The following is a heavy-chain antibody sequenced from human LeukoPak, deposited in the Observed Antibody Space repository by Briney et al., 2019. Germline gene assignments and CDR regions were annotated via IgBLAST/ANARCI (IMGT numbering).Heavy chain of an antibody. J-gene: IGHJ3*02. V-gene: IGHV1-2*02. CDR3: ARDQGDITVPFDI. Sequence: ASVKVSCKASGYTFTGYYMHWVRQAPGQGLEWMGWINPNSGGTNYAQKFQGRVTMTRDTSISTAYMELSSLRSEDTAVYYCARDQGDITVPFDIWGQGTMVTVSS. D-gene: IGHD2-15*01. CDR2: INPNSGGT. CDR1: GYTFTGYY.